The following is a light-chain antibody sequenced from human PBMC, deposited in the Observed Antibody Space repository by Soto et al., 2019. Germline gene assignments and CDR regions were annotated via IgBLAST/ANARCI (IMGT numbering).Light chain of an antibody. CDR2: KES. V-gene: IGKV1-5*03. J-gene: IGKJ1*01. CDR1: QSISSW. CDR3: QQYSDHWT. Sequence: DIQMTQSPSTLSASVGDRVTITCRASQSISSWLAWYQQKPGKDPKLLIYKESNLQTGVPSRFSGSGYGTEFTLTISSLQPDDVATYYCQQYSDHWTFGQGTKVDI.